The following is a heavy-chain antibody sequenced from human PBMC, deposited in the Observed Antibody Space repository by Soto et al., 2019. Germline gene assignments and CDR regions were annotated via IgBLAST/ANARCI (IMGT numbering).Heavy chain of an antibody. D-gene: IGHD3-22*01. V-gene: IGHV1-18*01. CDR3: AREDSSGYSNWLAP. Sequence: VKAALKGVGYACSTYCIPRRLQTRGQGLEWMGWISAYNGTTNYAQKLQGRVTMTTDTSTSTAYMEVTSLRSDDTAVYYCAREDSSGYSNWLAPRGHGTVVTVSS. J-gene: IGHJ5*02. CDR1: GYACSTYC. CDR2: ISAYNGTT.